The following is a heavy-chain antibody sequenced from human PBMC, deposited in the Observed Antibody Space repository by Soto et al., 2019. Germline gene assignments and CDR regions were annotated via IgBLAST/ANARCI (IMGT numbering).Heavy chain of an antibody. Sequence: QVQLVQSGAEVKKPGASVKVSCKASGYTFTSYGISWVRQAPGQGLQWMGWISAYNGNTNYAQKLQGRITMTTDTSTRTAYMELRRLSSDDTAVYYCASSNDFWSGSLGMDVWGQGTTVTVSS. J-gene: IGHJ6*02. D-gene: IGHD3-3*01. V-gene: IGHV1-18*01. CDR3: ASSNDFWSGSLGMDV. CDR2: ISAYNGNT. CDR1: GYTFTSYG.